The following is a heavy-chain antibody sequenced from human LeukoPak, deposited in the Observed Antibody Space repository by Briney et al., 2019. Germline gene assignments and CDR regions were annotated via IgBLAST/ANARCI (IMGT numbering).Heavy chain of an antibody. Sequence: ASVKVSCKASGYTFTSYDINWVRQATGQGLEWMGWMNPNSGNTGYAQKFQGRVTMTRNTSISTAYMELSSLRSEETAVYYCARAYCSGGSCYSGYYYYGMDVWGQGTTVTVSS. D-gene: IGHD2-15*01. J-gene: IGHJ6*02. CDR3: ARAYCSGGSCYSGYYYYGMDV. CDR2: MNPNSGNT. V-gene: IGHV1-8*01. CDR1: GYTFTSYD.